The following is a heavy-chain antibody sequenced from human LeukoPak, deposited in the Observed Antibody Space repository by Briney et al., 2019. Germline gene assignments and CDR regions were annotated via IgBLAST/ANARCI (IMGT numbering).Heavy chain of an antibody. Sequence: PLETLSPTCTVSGGSISSGDYYWSWIRQPPGKGLEWIGYIYYSGSTYYNPSLKSRVTISVDTSKNQFSLKLSSVTAADTAVYYCARDEGLLRFYSWFDPWGQGTLVTVSS. CDR1: GGSISSGDYY. D-gene: IGHD3-3*01. V-gene: IGHV4-30-4*08. CDR2: IYYSGST. CDR3: ARDEGLLRFYSWFDP. J-gene: IGHJ5*02.